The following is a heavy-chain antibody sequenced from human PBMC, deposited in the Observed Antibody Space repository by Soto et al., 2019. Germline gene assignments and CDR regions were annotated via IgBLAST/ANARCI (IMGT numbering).Heavy chain of an antibody. Sequence: PSETLSLTCAVYGGSFSGYYWSWIRQPPGKGLEWIGEINHSGSTNYNPSLKSRVTISVDTSKNQFSLKLSSVTAADTAVYYCASLGFGESYYYGMDVWGQGTTVT. CDR1: GGSFSGYY. D-gene: IGHD3-10*01. J-gene: IGHJ6*02. CDR3: ASLGFGESYYYGMDV. CDR2: INHSGST. V-gene: IGHV4-34*01.